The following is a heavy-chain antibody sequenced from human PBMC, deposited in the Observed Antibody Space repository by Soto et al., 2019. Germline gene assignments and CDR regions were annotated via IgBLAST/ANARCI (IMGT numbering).Heavy chain of an antibody. CDR2: ISAYNGNT. D-gene: IGHD4-17*01. Sequence: QVQLVQSGAEVNKPGASVKVSCKASGYTFTSYGISWVRQAPGQGLEWMGWISAYNGNTNYAQKLQGRVTMTTDTSTSTAYMELRSLRSDDTAVYYCARDNRNGDYYYYYGMDVWGQGTTVTVSS. CDR1: GYTFTSYG. V-gene: IGHV1-18*01. J-gene: IGHJ6*02. CDR3: ARDNRNGDYYYYYGMDV.